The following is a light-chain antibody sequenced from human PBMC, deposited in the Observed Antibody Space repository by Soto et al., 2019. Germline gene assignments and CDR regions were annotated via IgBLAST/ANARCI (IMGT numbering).Light chain of an antibody. CDR1: SSDVGGYNY. Sequence: SVLTQPASVSGSPGQSITISCTGISSDVGGYNYVSWYQHHPGKAPKLIIYDVTNRPSGVSNPFSGSKSGNTASLTISGLQPEDEADYYCSSYTTSNTRQIVFGTGTKLTVL. V-gene: IGLV2-14*03. CDR2: DVT. CDR3: SSYTTSNTRQIV. J-gene: IGLJ1*01.